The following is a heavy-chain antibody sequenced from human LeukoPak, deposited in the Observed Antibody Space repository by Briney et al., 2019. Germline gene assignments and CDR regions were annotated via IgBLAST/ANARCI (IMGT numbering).Heavy chain of an antibody. CDR1: GGSISSSSYY. V-gene: IGHV4-39*07. Sequence: SETLSLTCTVSGGSISSSSYYWGWIRQPPGKGLEWIGSIYYSGSTYYNPSLKSRVTISVDTSKNQFSLKLSSVTAADTAVYYCAREKNWFDPWGQGTLVTVSS. J-gene: IGHJ5*02. CDR3: AREKNWFDP. CDR2: IYYSGST.